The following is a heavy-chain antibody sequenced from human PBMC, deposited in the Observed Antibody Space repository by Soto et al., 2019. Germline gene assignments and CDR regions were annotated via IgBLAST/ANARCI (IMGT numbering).Heavy chain of an antibody. J-gene: IGHJ6*02. CDR3: SRDSGRMYYDTWSGYDYGLDV. CDR1: GGSISNSY. CDR2: ISYSGRI. Sequence: PSETLSLTCTVSGGSISNSYWSWIRQPPGKGLEWIGHISYSGRINYNPSLRSRGTISVDTSKNQFSLKLSSVTAADTAVYYCSRDSGRMYYDTWSGYDYGLDVWGQGPTVTVSS. D-gene: IGHD3-3*01. V-gene: IGHV4-59*01.